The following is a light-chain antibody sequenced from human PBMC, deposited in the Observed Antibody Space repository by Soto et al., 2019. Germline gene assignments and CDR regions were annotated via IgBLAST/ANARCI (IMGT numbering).Light chain of an antibody. Sequence: EILLTQSPGTLSLSPGERATLSCRASQSVSSNVAWYQQRPGQAPRLLIYRASTRATGIPARFSGSGSGTEFTLTISSLQSEDFAVYYCQQYHNLWTFGQGTKVDIK. CDR2: RAS. CDR1: QSVSSN. CDR3: QQYHNLWT. V-gene: IGKV3-15*01. J-gene: IGKJ1*01.